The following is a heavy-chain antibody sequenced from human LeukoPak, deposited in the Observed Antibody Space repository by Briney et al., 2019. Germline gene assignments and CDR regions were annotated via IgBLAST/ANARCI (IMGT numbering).Heavy chain of an antibody. Sequence: EASVKVSCKASGGTFSSYAISWVRQAPGQGLEWMGGIIPIFGTANYAQKFQGRVTITADESTSTAYMELSSLRSEDTAVYYCARVKVIGYYDSSGEWDYWGQGTLVTVSS. V-gene: IGHV1-69*13. J-gene: IGHJ4*02. CDR3: ARVKVIGYYDSSGEWDY. CDR1: GGTFSSYA. D-gene: IGHD3-22*01. CDR2: IIPIFGTA.